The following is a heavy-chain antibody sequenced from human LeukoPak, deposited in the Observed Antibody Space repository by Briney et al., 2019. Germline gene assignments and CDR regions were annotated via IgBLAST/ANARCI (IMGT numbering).Heavy chain of an antibody. CDR3: ARDFKSGYADS. CDR1: GFTLSNYG. D-gene: IGHD3-3*01. J-gene: IGHJ4*02. CDR2: IYDDGSKE. V-gene: IGHV3-33*01. Sequence: GGSLRLSCAASGFTLSNYGMHWARQAPGKGLEWVAVIYDDGSKEYFADSVKGRFTISRDNSKNTVVLQMNSLRGEDTAVYYCARDFKSGYADSWGQGTLVTVSS.